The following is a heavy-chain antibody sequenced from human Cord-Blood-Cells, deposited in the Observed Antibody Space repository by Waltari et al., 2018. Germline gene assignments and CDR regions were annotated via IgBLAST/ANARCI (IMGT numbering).Heavy chain of an antibody. CDR1: GGAFSSYA. CDR2: VFPIFSTA. J-gene: IGHJ4*02. D-gene: IGHD4-4*01. V-gene: IGHV1-69*06. CDR3: ARQSSNYQFDY. Sequence: QVQLVQSGAEVKKPGSSVTVSCKASGGAFSSYAISWVRQAPGQGLEWMGWVFPIFSTATYAPKFQVRVKITADKSTSTAYMELCSLRSEDTAVYYCARQSSNYQFDYWGQGTLVTVSS.